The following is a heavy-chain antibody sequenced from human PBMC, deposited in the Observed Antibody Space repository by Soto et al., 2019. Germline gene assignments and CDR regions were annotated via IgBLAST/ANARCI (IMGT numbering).Heavy chain of an antibody. CDR1: GGSISSSSYY. V-gene: IGHV4-39*01. D-gene: IGHD2-8*02. J-gene: IGHJ6*02. CDR3: ARSPGYYYYGMDV. CDR2: IYYSGST. Sequence: LSLTCTVSGGSISSSSYYWGWIRQPPGKGLEWIGSIYYSGSTYYNPSLKSRVTISVDTSKNQFSLKLSSVTAADTAVYYCARSPGYYYYGMDVWGQGTTVTVSS.